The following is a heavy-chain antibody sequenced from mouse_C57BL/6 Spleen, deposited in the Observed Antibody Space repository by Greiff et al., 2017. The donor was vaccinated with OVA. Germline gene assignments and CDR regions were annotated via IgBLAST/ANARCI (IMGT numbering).Heavy chain of an antibody. CDR3: ARRYGSSYDYWYFDV. CDR2: IDPSDSET. CDR1: GYTFTSYW. D-gene: IGHD1-1*01. V-gene: IGHV1-52*01. J-gene: IGHJ1*03. Sequence: VQLQQPGAELVRPGSSVKLSCKASGYTFTSYWMHWVKQRPIQGLEWIGNIDPSDSETHYNQKFKDKATLTVDKPSSTAYMQLSSLTSEDSAVYYCARRYGSSYDYWYFDVWGTGTTVTVSS.